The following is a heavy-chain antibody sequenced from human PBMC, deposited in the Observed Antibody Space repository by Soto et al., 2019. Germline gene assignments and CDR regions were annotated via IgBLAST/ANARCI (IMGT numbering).Heavy chain of an antibody. Sequence: PGGSLRLSCAASGFTFSSQAMHWVRQAPGKGLEWVSAISGSGGSTYYADSVKGRFTISRDNSKNTLYLQMNSLRAEDTAVYYCATRSSGWYFEHWGQGTLVTVSS. D-gene: IGHD6-19*01. J-gene: IGHJ4*02. CDR2: ISGSGGST. CDR1: GFTFSSQA. CDR3: ATRSSGWYFEH. V-gene: IGHV3-23*01.